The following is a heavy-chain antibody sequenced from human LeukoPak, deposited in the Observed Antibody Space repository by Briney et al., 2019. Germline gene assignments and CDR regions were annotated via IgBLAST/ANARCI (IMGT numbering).Heavy chain of an antibody. CDR1: GFTFSNAW. CDR2: IKSKTDGGTT. J-gene: IGHJ6*02. V-gene: IGHV3-15*01. D-gene: IGHD3-10*01. CDR3: TTGPFDYYGSASYLANGMDV. Sequence: GGSLRLSCAASGFTFSNAWMSWVRQAPGKGLEWVGRIKSKTDGGTTDYTAPVKGRFTMSRDDSKNTLYLQMNSLKTEDTAVYYCTTGPFDYYGSASYLANGMDVWGQGTTVTVSS.